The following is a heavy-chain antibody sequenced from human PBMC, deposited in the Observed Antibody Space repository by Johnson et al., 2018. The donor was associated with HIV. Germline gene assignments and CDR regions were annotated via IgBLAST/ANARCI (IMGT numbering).Heavy chain of an antibody. CDR3: ALILARGWLQRGAFDI. V-gene: IGHV3-53*01. CDR1: GFTVSTNY. D-gene: IGHD5-24*01. Sequence: VQLVESGGGLIQPGGSLRLSCAASGFTVSTNYMSWVRQAPGKGLECVSIIYSGGTTHYADSVKGRFTISRDNSKSTLYLQMNNLRAEDTAMYYWALILARGWLQRGAFDIWGQGTMVTVSS. J-gene: IGHJ3*02. CDR2: IYSGGTT.